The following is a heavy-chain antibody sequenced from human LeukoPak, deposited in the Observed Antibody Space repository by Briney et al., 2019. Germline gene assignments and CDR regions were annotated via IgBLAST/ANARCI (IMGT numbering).Heavy chain of an antibody. CDR3: AKDQGINWFDT. J-gene: IGHJ5*02. CDR1: GGSISGSSYY. CDR2: ISVSGGST. Sequence: ETLSLTCTVSGGSISGSSYYWGWIRQPPGKGLEWVSGISVSGGSTYYADSVKGRFTISRDNSKNMLYLQMNSLRAEDTAVYYCAKDQGINWFDTWGQGTLVTVSS. D-gene: IGHD3-10*01. V-gene: IGHV3-23*01.